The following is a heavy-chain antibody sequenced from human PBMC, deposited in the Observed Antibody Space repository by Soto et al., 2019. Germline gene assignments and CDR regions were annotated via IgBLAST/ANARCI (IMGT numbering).Heavy chain of an antibody. J-gene: IGHJ4*02. D-gene: IGHD2-15*01. CDR3: ARDRGYCSGGSCYPSALDY. Sequence: SETLSLTCAVYGGSFSGYYWSWIRQPPGKGLEWIGEINHSGSTNYNPSLKSRVTISVDTSKNQFSLKLSSVTAADTAVYYCARDRGYCSGGSCYPSALDYWGQGTLVTVSS. CDR2: INHSGST. V-gene: IGHV4-34*01. CDR1: GGSFSGYY.